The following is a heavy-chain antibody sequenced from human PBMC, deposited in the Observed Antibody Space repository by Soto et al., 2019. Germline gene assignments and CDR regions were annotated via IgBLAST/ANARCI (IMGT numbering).Heavy chain of an antibody. CDR2: ISGSGGST. J-gene: IGHJ4*02. Sequence: XXSLRLSCAASGFTFSSYAMRWVLQAPGKGLEWVSAISGSGGSTYYADSVKGRFTISRDNSKNTLYLQMNSLRAEDTAVYYCAKGPRQGSSSEYYFDYWGQGTLVTISS. D-gene: IGHD6-6*01. CDR3: AKGPRQGSSSEYYFDY. CDR1: GFTFSSYA. V-gene: IGHV3-23*01.